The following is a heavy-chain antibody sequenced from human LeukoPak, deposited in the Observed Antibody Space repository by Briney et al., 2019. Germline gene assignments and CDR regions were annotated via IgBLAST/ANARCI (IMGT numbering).Heavy chain of an antibody. CDR2: IYYSGST. CDR3: ARVGGTNYYYGMDV. Sequence: SETLSLTCTVSGGSISNYYWSWIRQPPGKGLEWIGYIYYSGSTNYNPSLKSRVTISVDTSKNQFSLKLSSVTAADTAVYYCARVGGTNYYYGMDVWGQGTTVTVSS. V-gene: IGHV4-59*01. J-gene: IGHJ6*02. D-gene: IGHD1-26*01. CDR1: GGSISNYY.